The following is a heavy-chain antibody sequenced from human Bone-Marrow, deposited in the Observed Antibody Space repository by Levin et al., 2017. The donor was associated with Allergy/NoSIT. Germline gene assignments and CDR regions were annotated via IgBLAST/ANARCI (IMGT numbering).Heavy chain of an antibody. CDR2: IRSKAYGGTT. CDR3: TRESNVTDY. V-gene: IGHV3-49*04. CDR1: GFTFGDYA. D-gene: IGHD2-8*01. J-gene: IGHJ4*02. Sequence: GESLKISCPASGFTFGDYAMSWVRQAPGKGLEWVGFIRSKAYGGTTEYAASVKGRFTISRDDSKSIAYLQMNSLKTEDTAVYYCTRESNVTDYWGQGTLVTVSS.